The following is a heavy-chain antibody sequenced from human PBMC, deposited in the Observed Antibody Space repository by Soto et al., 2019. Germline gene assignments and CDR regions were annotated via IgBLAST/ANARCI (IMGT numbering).Heavy chain of an antibody. D-gene: IGHD3-9*01. CDR2: INGGGGSA. CDR1: GFTFSNYA. CDR3: AKDRTLTGYYTEAFDI. V-gene: IGHV3-23*01. J-gene: IGHJ3*02. Sequence: EVQLLESGGGLVQPGGSLRLSCAASGFTFSNYAMSWVRQAPGKGLEWVSMINGGGGSAYYADSVRGRFTISRDNSKNTVFLQMNSLRAEDTAVYFCAKDRTLTGYYTEAFDIWGQGTMVTVSS.